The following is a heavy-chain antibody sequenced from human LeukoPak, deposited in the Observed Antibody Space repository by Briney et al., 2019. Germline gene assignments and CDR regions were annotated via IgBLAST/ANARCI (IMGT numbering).Heavy chain of an antibody. J-gene: IGHJ6*03. CDR2: INHSGST. Sequence: SETLSLTCAVYGGSFSGYYWSWIRQPPGKGLEWIGEINHSGSTNYNPSLKSRVTISVDTSKNQFSLKLSSVTAADTAVYYCAKDGSLWFGESYYYYYMDVWGKGTTVTISS. CDR1: GGSFSGYY. D-gene: IGHD3-10*01. CDR3: AKDGSLWFGESYYYYYMDV. V-gene: IGHV4-34*01.